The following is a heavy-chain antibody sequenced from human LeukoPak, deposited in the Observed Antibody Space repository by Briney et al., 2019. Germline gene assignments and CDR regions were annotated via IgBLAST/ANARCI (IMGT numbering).Heavy chain of an antibody. CDR3: VNFYETY. CDR2: INSDGSWT. V-gene: IGHV3-74*01. D-gene: IGHD2/OR15-2a*01. CDR1: GNYW. J-gene: IGHJ4*02. Sequence: PGGSLRLSCAASGNYWMHWVRQAPGKGLVWVSHINSDGSWTSYADSVKGRFTISKDNAKNTVYLQMNNLRAGDTAVYYCVNFYETYWGRGTLVTVSS.